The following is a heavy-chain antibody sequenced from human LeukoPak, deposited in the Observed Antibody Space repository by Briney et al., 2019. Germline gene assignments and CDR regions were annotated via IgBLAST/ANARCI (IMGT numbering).Heavy chain of an antibody. V-gene: IGHV3-53*01. D-gene: IGHD1-1*01. Sequence: GGSLRLSCAASGFRIQMSWVRQAPGKGLEWVSMTHGDGSTNYADSVKGRFTISRDNSKNTMYLQINSLIVEDTAVYYCASGSNRVFDYWGQGTLVTVSS. CDR1: GFRIQ. CDR3: ASGSNRVFDY. CDR2: THGDGST. J-gene: IGHJ4*02.